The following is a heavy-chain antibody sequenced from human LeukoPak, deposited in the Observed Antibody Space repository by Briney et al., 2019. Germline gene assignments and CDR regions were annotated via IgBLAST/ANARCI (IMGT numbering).Heavy chain of an antibody. Sequence: GGSLRLSCSVSGFTFSSHAMHWARQAPGKGLECVAYISYDGSFQYHADSVKGRFTISRDNSKNTLYLQMNSLRAEDTAVYYCARDKEPELWYSSSWYGPFDYWGQGTLVTVSS. CDR1: GFTFSSHA. V-gene: IGHV3-30-3*01. D-gene: IGHD6-13*01. J-gene: IGHJ4*02. CDR3: ARDKEPELWYSSSWYGPFDY. CDR2: ISYDGSFQ.